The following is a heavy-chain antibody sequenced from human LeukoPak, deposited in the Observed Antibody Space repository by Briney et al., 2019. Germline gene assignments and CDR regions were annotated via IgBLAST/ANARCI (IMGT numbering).Heavy chain of an antibody. CDR2: ISSSDSTI. V-gene: IGHV3-48*03. D-gene: IGHD3-22*01. J-gene: IGHJ4*02. Sequence: GGSLRLSCAASGFTFSSYEMNWVRQAPGKGLEWVSYISSSDSTIYYADSVKGRFTISRDNAKNSLYLQMNSLRAEDTAVYYCARSYYYDSSGYDYWGQGTLVTVSS. CDR3: ARSYYYDSSGYDY. CDR1: GFTFSSYE.